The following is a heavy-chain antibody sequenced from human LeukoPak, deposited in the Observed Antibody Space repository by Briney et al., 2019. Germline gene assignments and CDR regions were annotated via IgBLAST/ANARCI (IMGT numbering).Heavy chain of an antibody. Sequence: EASVKVSCKASGYTFTGYYMDWVRQAPGQGLEWMGRINPNSGATNYAQKFQGRATMTRDTSISTAYMEFNGLRSDDTAVYYCARGIYSTDLYYYMDVWGKGTTVTVCS. CDR1: GYTFTGYY. J-gene: IGHJ6*03. V-gene: IGHV1-2*06. CDR3: ARGIYSTDLYYYMDV. CDR2: INPNSGAT. D-gene: IGHD6-13*01.